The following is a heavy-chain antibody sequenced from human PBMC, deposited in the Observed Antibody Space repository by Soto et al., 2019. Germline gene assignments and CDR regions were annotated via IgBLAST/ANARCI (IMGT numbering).Heavy chain of an antibody. Sequence: SETLSLTCAVYGGSFSGYYWSWIRQPPGKGLEWIGEINHSGSTNYNPSLKSRVTISVDTSKNQFSLKLSSVTAADTAVYYCARGPKLLTGYYVSDYYYGMDVWGQGTTVTVSS. D-gene: IGHD3-9*01. CDR2: INHSGST. V-gene: IGHV4-34*01. CDR1: GGSFSGYY. J-gene: IGHJ6*02. CDR3: ARGPKLLTGYYVSDYYYGMDV.